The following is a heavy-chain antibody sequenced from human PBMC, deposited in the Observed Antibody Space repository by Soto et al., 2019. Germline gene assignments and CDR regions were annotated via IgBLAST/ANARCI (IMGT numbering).Heavy chain of an antibody. CDR1: GGSISRGDYF. CDR3: ARERPDGSRLDP. J-gene: IGHJ5*02. V-gene: IGHV4-30-4*01. Sequence: SENLSLTFTVSGGSISRGDYFWSWVRPPPGKGLEWIGYIYYSGSTYYNPSLKSRVTISVDTSKNQFSLKLSSVTAADTAVYHCARERPDGSRLDPWGQGTLVTVSS. CDR2: IYYSGST. D-gene: IGHD6-13*01.